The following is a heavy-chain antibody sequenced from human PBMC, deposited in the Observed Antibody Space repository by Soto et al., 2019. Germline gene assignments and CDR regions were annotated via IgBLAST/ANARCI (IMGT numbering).Heavy chain of an antibody. J-gene: IGHJ6*02. CDR2: INAGNGNT. V-gene: IGHV1-3*01. Sequence: ASVKVSCKASGYTFTSYAMHWVRQAPGQRLEWMGWINAGNGNTKYAQKLQGRVTMTTDTSTSTAYMELRSLRSDDTAVYYCARTFLSYYYDSSGPPRALGMDVWGQGTTVTVSS. D-gene: IGHD3-22*01. CDR1: GYTFTSYA. CDR3: ARTFLSYYYDSSGPPRALGMDV.